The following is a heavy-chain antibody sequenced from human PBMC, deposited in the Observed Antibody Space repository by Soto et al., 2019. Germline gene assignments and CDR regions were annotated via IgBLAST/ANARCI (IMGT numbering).Heavy chain of an antibody. CDR2: IYYSGST. J-gene: IGHJ4*02. D-gene: IGHD2-21*02. CDR1: GDSINNRSYY. V-gene: IGHV4-39*01. CDR3: ARQRTSVVTQAYFDS. Sequence: RSLTCTVTGDSINNRSYYWGWIRQPPGKGLEWIGSIYYSGSTYNNPSLKSRVSMSVDTSKNQFSLKLRSVTAADTALYYCARQRTSVVTQAYFDSWGQGSLVTVSS.